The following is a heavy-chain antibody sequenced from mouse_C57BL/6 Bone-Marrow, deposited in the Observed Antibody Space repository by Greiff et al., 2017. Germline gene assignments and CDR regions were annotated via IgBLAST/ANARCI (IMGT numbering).Heavy chain of an antibody. CDR3: ARRDYGTFMDY. CDR1: GFTFSDYG. Sequence: EVQVVESGGGLVKPGGSLKLSCAASGFTFSDYGMHWVRQAPEKGLEWVAYISSGSSTIYYADTVKGRFTISRDNAKNTLFLQMTSLRSEDTAMYYCARRDYGTFMDYWGQGTSVTVSS. CDR2: ISSGSSTI. J-gene: IGHJ4*01. D-gene: IGHD1-1*01. V-gene: IGHV5-17*01.